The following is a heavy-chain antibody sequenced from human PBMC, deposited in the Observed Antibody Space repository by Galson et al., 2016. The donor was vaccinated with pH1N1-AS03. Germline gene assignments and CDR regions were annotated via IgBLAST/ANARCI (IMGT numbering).Heavy chain of an antibody. D-gene: IGHD3-22*01. CDR1: GGTFSNFA. J-gene: IGHJ4*02. V-gene: IGHV1-69*13. CDR2: IHPIFGTV. Sequence: SVKVSCKASGGTFSNFAISWMRQAPGQGLEWMGGIHPIFGTVTYAQKFQGRLTVTADDSTSAVYMELSSLTSEDTAIYYCARDRYYDGSGRKFFESEYWGQGTLVIVSS. CDR3: ARDRYYDGSGRKFFESEY.